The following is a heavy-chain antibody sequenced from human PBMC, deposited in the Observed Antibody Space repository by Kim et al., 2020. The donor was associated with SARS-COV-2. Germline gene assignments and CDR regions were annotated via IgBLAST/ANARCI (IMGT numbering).Heavy chain of an antibody. D-gene: IGHD6-13*01. CDR1: GGSISSGGYY. J-gene: IGHJ4*02. V-gene: IGHV4-31*03. CDR3: ARDAAAGTGFDY. Sequence: SETLSLTCTVSGGSISSGGYYWSWIRQHPGKGLEWIGYIYYSGSTYYNPSLMSRVTISVDTSKNQFSLKLSSVTAADTAVYYCARDAAAGTGFDYWGQGTLVTVSS. CDR2: IYYSGST.